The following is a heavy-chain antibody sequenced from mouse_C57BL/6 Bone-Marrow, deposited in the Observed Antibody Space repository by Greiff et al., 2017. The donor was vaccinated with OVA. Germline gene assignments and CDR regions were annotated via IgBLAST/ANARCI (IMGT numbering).Heavy chain of an antibody. D-gene: IGHD1-1*01. CDR2: INPSSGYT. J-gene: IGHJ1*03. Sequence: VQLQQSGAELAKPGASVKLSCKASGYTFTSYWMHWVKQRPGQGLEWIGYINPSSGYTKYNPKFKDKATLTADKSSSTAYMQLSSLTYEDSAVYYCVRRKTTVVATDWYFDVWGTGTAVTVSA. CDR3: VRRKTTVVATDWYFDV. V-gene: IGHV1-7*01. CDR1: GYTFTSYW.